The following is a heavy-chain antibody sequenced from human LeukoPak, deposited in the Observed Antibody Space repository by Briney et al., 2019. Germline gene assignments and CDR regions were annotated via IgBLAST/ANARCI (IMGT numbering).Heavy chain of an antibody. CDR1: GYSISSGYY. D-gene: IGHD3-3*01. CDR3: ARLTTADYDFWSGYSLFDY. Sequence: PSETLSLTCAVSGYSISSGYYWGWIRQPPGKELEWIGSIYHSGSTYYNPSLKSRVTISVDTSKNQFSLKLSSVTAADTAVYYCARLTTADYDFWSGYSLFDYWGQGTLVTVSS. CDR2: IYHSGST. V-gene: IGHV4-38-2*01. J-gene: IGHJ4*02.